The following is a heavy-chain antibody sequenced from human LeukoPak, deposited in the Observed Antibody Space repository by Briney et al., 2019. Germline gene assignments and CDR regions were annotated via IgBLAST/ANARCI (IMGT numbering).Heavy chain of an antibody. J-gene: IGHJ4*02. CDR2: IYYSGST. D-gene: IGHD3-10*01. V-gene: IGHV4-39*07. CDR3: ARVVWFGETRVIDH. CDR1: GGSISSSSYY. Sequence: SETLSLTCTVSGGSISSSSYYWGWIRQPPGKGLEWIGSIYYSGSTYYNPSLKSRVTISVDTSKNQFSLKLSSVTAADTAVYYCARVVWFGETRVIDHWGQGTLVTVSS.